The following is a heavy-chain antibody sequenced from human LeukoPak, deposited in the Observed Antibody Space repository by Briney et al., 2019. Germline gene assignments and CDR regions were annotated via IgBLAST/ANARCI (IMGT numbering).Heavy chain of an antibody. V-gene: IGHV3-15*07. Sequence: GGSLRLSCVVSGFTFNRCWMNWVRQAPGKGLEWVGRIRSNSDGGTIDYAAPVKGRFTLSRDDSKTTLYLQMNSLQTEDTAVYYCATDFYDSTWGQGTLVTVSS. D-gene: IGHD3-22*01. CDR2: IRSNSDGGTI. CDR1: GFTFNRCW. CDR3: ATDFYDST. J-gene: IGHJ5*02.